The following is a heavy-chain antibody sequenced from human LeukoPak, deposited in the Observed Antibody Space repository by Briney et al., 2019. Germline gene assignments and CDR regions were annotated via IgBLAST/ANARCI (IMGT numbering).Heavy chain of an antibody. J-gene: IGHJ5*02. V-gene: IGHV4-39*07. D-gene: IGHD3-10*01. CDR1: GGSISSSSYY. CDR2: IYYSGST. Sequence: PSETLSLTCTVSGGSISSSSYYWGWIRQPPGKGLEWIGSIYYSGSTYYNPSLKSRVTISVDTSKNQFSLKLSSVTAADTAVYYCARDRGEYYYGSGSFPNWFDPWGQGTLVTVSS. CDR3: ARDRGEYYYGSGSFPNWFDP.